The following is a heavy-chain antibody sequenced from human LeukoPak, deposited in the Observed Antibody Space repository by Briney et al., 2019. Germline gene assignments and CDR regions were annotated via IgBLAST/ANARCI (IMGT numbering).Heavy chain of an antibody. V-gene: IGHV4-39*01. Sequence: SETLSLACTVSGGSISSSSYYWGWIRQPPGKGLEWIGSIYYTGNTYYNASLKSRVTISIDTSKNQISLRLTSVTATDTAIYYCARQTGSGLFILPGGQGTLVTVSS. J-gene: IGHJ4*02. D-gene: IGHD3/OR15-3a*01. CDR3: ARQTGSGLFILP. CDR2: IYYTGNT. CDR1: GGSISSSSYY.